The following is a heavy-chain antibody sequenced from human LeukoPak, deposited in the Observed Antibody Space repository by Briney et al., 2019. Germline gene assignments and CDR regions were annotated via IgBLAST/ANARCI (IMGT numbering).Heavy chain of an antibody. D-gene: IGHD6-19*01. Sequence: PSETLSLTCAVYGGSFSGYYWSWIRQPPGKGLEWIGEINHSGSTNYNPSLKSRVTISVDTSKNQLSLKLSSVTAADTAVYYCARGHVRTVAGRAFDYWGQGTLVTVSS. J-gene: IGHJ4*02. CDR2: INHSGST. CDR3: ARGHVRTVAGRAFDY. CDR1: GGSFSGYY. V-gene: IGHV4-34*01.